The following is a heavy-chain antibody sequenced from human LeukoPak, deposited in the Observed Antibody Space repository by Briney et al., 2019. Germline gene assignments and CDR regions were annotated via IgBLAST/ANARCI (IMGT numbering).Heavy chain of an antibody. Sequence: TLSLTCTVSGGSISSSSYYWGWIRQPPGKALEWLALIYWDDDKRYSPSLKSRLTITKDTSKNQVVLTMTNMDPVDTATYYCAHRGYSSSWYWFDPWGQGTLVTVSS. CDR1: GGSISSSSYY. J-gene: IGHJ5*02. CDR3: AHRGYSSSWYWFDP. CDR2: IYWDDDK. V-gene: IGHV2-5*02. D-gene: IGHD6-13*01.